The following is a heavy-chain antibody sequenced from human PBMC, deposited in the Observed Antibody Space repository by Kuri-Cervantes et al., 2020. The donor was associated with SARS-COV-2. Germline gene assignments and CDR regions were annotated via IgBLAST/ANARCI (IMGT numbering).Heavy chain of an antibody. Sequence: SVKVSCKASGYTFTDYYMHWVRQAPGQGLEWMGGIIPIFGTANYAQKFQGRVTITADESTSTAYMELSSLRSEDTAVYYCARDDNWNYFVPVGAFDIWGQGTMVTVSS. CDR2: IIPIFGTA. CDR3: ARDDNWNYFVPVGAFDI. V-gene: IGHV1-69*13. CDR1: GYTFTDYY. J-gene: IGHJ3*02. D-gene: IGHD1-7*01.